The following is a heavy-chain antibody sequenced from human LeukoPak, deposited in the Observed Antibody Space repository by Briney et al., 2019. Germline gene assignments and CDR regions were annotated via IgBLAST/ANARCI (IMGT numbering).Heavy chain of an antibody. V-gene: IGHV3-23*01. CDR3: VREGRTTSGDDAFDI. CDR1: GSTFSSYA. J-gene: IGHJ3*02. Sequence: GGSLRLSCAASGSTFSSYAMSWVRQAPGKGLEWVSAISGSGGSTYYADSVKGRFTISRDNSKNTLYLQMNSLRAEDTAMYYCVREGRTTSGDDAFDIWGQGTMVTVSS. CDR2: ISGSGGST. D-gene: IGHD1-14*01.